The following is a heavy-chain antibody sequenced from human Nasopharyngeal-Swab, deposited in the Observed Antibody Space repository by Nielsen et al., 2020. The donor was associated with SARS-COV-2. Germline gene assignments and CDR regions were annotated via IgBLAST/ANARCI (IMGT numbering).Heavy chain of an antibody. CDR2: ISYEGSNK. CDR3: AKRKAIFAFGDAQGPFDI. V-gene: IGHV3-30*18. CDR1: GFSFNNYG. D-gene: IGHD4-17*01. Sequence: GESLKISCAASGFSFNNYGMHWVRQAPGKGLEWVAFISYEGSNKYFADSVNGRFTISRDYSKNTLYLQMNSLRPDDTAVYYCAKRKAIFAFGDAQGPFDIWGQGTMVTVSS. J-gene: IGHJ3*02.